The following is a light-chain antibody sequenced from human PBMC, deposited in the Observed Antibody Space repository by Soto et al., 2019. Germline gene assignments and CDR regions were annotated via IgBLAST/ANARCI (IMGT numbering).Light chain of an antibody. Sequence: QSALTQPPSASGSPGQSVTISCTGTSSDVGGYNYVSWYQQHPGKAPKLMIYGVTKRPSGVPDRFSGSKSGNTASLTVSGLQAEDEADYYCSSYAGSNNWVFGGGTKL. CDR3: SSYAGSNNWV. V-gene: IGLV2-8*01. J-gene: IGLJ3*02. CDR1: SSDVGGYNY. CDR2: GVT.